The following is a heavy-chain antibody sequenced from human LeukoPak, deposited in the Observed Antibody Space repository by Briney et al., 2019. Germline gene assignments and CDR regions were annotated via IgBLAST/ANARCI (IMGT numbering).Heavy chain of an antibody. CDR3: ARGWCSGGSCYYPYFDY. CDR1: GFTFSDYY. J-gene: IGHJ4*02. Sequence: GGSLRLSCAASGFTFSDYYMSWIRQAPGKGLEWVSHISSSGSTIYYADSVKGRFAISRDNAKNSLYLQMNSLRAEDTAVYYCARGWCSGGSCYYPYFDYWGQGTLVTVSS. V-gene: IGHV3-11*04. CDR2: ISSSGSTI. D-gene: IGHD2-15*01.